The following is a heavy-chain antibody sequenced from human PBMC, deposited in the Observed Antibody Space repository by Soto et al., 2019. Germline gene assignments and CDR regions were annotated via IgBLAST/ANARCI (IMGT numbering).Heavy chain of an antibody. CDR3: ARDSVRYCRDGVCYQGYYYFAMDV. CDR2: ISASNGNT. Sequence: QVQLVQFGPEVKTPGPQGRASSKPSGSTFTIMGSTWCRQPPGQGLEWRAWISASNGNTNYAQKLQGRVTMTTDTSTGTAYMELRSLRSDDTATYYCARDSVRYCRDGVCYQGYYYFAMDVWGQGTTVTVS. J-gene: IGHJ6*02. V-gene: IGHV1-18*01. D-gene: IGHD2-8*01. CDR1: GSTFTIMG.